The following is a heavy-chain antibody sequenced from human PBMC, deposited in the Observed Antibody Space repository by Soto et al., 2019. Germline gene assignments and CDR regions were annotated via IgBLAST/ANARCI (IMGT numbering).Heavy chain of an antibody. V-gene: IGHV3-53*01. CDR2: IYSGGST. Sequence: EVQLVESGGGLIQPGGSLTLSCVASGFSVSNSYMSWVRQAPGKGLEWVSVIYSGGSTYYADSVKGRVTISRDNSKNTVYLQVNSLRGEDTAVYYCARVGKPMVIGNYFDYWGQGTLVTVSS. CDR3: ARVGKPMVIGNYFDY. CDR1: GFSVSNSY. D-gene: IGHD3-10*01. J-gene: IGHJ4*02.